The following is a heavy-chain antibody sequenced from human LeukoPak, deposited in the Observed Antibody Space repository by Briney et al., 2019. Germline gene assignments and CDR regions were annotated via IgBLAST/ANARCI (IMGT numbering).Heavy chain of an antibody. Sequence: SETLSLTCTVSGGSISSGDYYWSWIRQPPGKGLECIGYIYYSGSTYYNPSLKSRVTISVDTSKNQFSLKLSSVTAADTAVYYCARVMKRYFDYWGQGTLVTVSS. D-gene: IGHD3-16*01. CDR1: GGSISSGDYY. J-gene: IGHJ4*02. V-gene: IGHV4-30-4*08. CDR2: IYYSGST. CDR3: ARVMKRYFDY.